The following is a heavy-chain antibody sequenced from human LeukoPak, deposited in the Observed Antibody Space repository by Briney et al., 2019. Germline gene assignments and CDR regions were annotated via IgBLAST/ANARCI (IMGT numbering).Heavy chain of an antibody. V-gene: IGHV3-74*03. CDR2: INTDGSST. Sequence: GGSLRLSCAGSGFTFSNYWMYWVRQAPGEGLVCVSRINTDGSSTSYADSVTGRFTISRDDAKNTLYLRMNSLRTEDTAVYYCTISAPGKRYFDNWGQGALVTVSS. CDR1: GFTFSNYW. J-gene: IGHJ4*02. D-gene: IGHD3-10*01. CDR3: TISAPGKRYFDN.